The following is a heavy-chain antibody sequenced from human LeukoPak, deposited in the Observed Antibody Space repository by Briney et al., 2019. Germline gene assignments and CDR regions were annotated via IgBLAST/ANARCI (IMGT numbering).Heavy chain of an antibody. D-gene: IGHD3-22*01. CDR1: GVSISSFY. V-gene: IGHV4-59*01. CDR3: TRGYYDTSGSSNTFDI. J-gene: IGHJ3*02. Sequence: SETLSLTCSVSGVSISSFYWSWIRQSPGKGLEWIGFIHYSGSTNYNPSLQSRVTISADTSKNQFSLKLTSVTAADTAVYYCTRGYYDTSGSSNTFDIWGQGTMVTVSS. CDR2: IHYSGST.